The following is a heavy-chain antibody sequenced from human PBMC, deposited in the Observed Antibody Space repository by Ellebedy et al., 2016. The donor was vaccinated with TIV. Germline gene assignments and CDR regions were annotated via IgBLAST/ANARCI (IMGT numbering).Heavy chain of an antibody. Sequence: MPSETLSLTCPVFRGSVSTSTNYWAWLRQPPGKGLEWIGSIYYTGTTYYNPSLKSRITISVDTSENQFSLKLTSVTAADTAVYYCARMRYCGGDCWYFDYWGQGTLVTVSS. V-gene: IGHV4-39*01. D-gene: IGHD2-21*02. CDR3: ARMRYCGGDCWYFDY. CDR2: IYYTGTT. J-gene: IGHJ4*02. CDR1: RGSVSTSTNY.